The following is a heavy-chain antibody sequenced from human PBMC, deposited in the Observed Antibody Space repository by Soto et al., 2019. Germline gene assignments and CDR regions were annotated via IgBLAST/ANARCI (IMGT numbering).Heavy chain of an antibody. J-gene: IGHJ5*02. CDR2: VRSAGET. V-gene: IGHV3-13*01. CDR3: ARASEGGFDP. Sequence: VQLVESGGGLVQPGGSLRLSCAASGFSFSSYDMHWVRQATGKGLEWVSTVRSAGETHYLASVTGRFTIATENDKNSLYLQMNSLRVGDTAVYYCARASEGGFDPWGQGTLVIVSS. CDR1: GFSFSSYD.